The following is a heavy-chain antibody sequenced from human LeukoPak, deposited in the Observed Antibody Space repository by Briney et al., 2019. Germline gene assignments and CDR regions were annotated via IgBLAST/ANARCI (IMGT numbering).Heavy chain of an antibody. Sequence: PGGSLRLSCAASGFTFSNYWMSWVRQAPGKGLEFMANIKEAGSEKYYVDSVKGRFTISRDNDKNLVHLQMNSLRAEDTAVYYCASDWYCTNGVCYRKEAFDIWGQGTMVTVSS. CDR1: GFTFSNYW. J-gene: IGHJ3*02. D-gene: IGHD2-8*01. CDR3: ASDWYCTNGVCYRKEAFDI. CDR2: IKEAGSEK. V-gene: IGHV3-7*01.